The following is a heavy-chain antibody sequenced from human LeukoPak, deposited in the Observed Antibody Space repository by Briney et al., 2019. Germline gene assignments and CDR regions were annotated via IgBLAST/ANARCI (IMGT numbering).Heavy chain of an antibody. D-gene: IGHD3-3*01. CDR1: GGSISSGSYY. V-gene: IGHV4-61*02. J-gene: IGHJ4*02. CDR2: IYTSGST. CDR3: ARDRGYDFWSGLFDY. Sequence: SETLSLTCTVSGGSISSGSYYWSWIRQPAGKGLEWIGRIYTSGSTNYNPSLKRRVTISVDTSENQFSLKLSPVTAADTAVYYCARDRGYDFWSGLFDYWGQGTLVTVSS.